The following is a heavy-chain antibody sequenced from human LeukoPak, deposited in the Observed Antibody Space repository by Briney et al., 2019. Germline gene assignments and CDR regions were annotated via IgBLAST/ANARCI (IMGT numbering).Heavy chain of an antibody. D-gene: IGHD6-6*01. CDR3: ARRARGLYYYYYMDV. V-gene: IGHV1-8*03. Sequence: ASVKVSCKASGYTFTSYDINWVRQATGQGLEWMGWMNPNSGNTGYAQKFQGRVTITRNTSISTAYMELSSLRSEDTAVYYCARRARGLYYYYYMDVWGKGTTVTVSS. J-gene: IGHJ6*03. CDR2: MNPNSGNT. CDR1: GYTFTSYD.